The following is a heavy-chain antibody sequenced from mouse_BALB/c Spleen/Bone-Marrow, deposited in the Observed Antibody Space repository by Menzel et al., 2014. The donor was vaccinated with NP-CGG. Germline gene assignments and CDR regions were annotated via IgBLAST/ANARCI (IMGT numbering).Heavy chain of an antibody. V-gene: IGHV1-20*02. CDR2: INPYNGDT. J-gene: IGHJ4*01. Sequence: VQPQQSGPELVKPGASVKMSCKASGYSFTGNFMNWVKQSHGKSLEWIGRINPYNGDTFYNQKFKGKATLTVDKSSSKVHMERLGLASEDAAVCYGGTGGGNYCIDYWGQGTSVTVSS. D-gene: IGHD2-14*01. CDR3: GTGGGNYCIDY. CDR1: GYSFTGNF.